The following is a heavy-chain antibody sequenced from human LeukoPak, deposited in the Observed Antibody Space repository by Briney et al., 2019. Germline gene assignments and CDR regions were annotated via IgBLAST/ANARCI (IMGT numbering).Heavy chain of an antibody. CDR1: GFTFSSYA. Sequence: GGSLRLSCAASGFTFSSYAMSWVRQAPGKGLEWVANIKPDGGDKYYVDSMEGRFTISRDNAKNSLYLQMNSLRAEDTAVYYCARGLFAGGWYPDYFDYWGQGTLVTVSS. J-gene: IGHJ4*02. D-gene: IGHD6-19*01. CDR3: ARGLFAGGWYPDYFDY. CDR2: IKPDGGDK. V-gene: IGHV3-7*03.